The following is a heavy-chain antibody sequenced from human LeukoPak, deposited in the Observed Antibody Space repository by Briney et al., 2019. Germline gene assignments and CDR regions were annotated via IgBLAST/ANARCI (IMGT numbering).Heavy chain of an antibody. J-gene: IGHJ4*02. CDR2: INSDGSNT. CDR1: GFTFSNYW. Sequence: PGGSLRLPCAASGFTFSNYWMHWVRQTPGKGLVWVSRINSDGSNTNYADSVKGRFTISRDNSKNTLYLQMNSLRAEDTAVYYCAKMMDSSSSEWGQGTLVTVSS. V-gene: IGHV3-74*01. CDR3: AKMMDSSSSE. D-gene: IGHD6-6*01.